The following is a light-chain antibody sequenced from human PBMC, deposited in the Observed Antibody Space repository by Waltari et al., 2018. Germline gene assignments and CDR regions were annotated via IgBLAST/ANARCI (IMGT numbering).Light chain of an antibody. J-gene: IGKJ1*01. Sequence: EIVLTQSPGTLSLSPGETATLSCRASQSVSRALVWYQQKPGQAPSLLIYDASRRAPGIPDRFSGSGSGTDFSLTISRLEPEDFAVYYCQKYERLPATFGQGTKVEIK. CDR1: QSVSRA. CDR3: QKYERLPAT. CDR2: DAS. V-gene: IGKV3-20*01.